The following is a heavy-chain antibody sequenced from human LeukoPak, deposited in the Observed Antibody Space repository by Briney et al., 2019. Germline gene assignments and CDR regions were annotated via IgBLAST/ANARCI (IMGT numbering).Heavy chain of an antibody. J-gene: IGHJ3*02. CDR1: GFTFSSYA. CDR3: ARHYYDSRGYLDAFDI. V-gene: IGHV3-23*01. D-gene: IGHD3-22*01. Sequence: PGGSLRLSCAASGFTFSSYAMSWVRQAPGKGLEWVSAISGSGGSTYYADSVKGRFTISRDNSKNTLYLQMNSLRAEDTAVYYCARHYYDSRGYLDAFDIWGQGTMVTVSS. CDR2: ISGSGGST.